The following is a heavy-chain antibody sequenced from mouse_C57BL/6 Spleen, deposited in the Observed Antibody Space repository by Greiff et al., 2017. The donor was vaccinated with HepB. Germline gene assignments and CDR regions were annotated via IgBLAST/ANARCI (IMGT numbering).Heavy chain of an antibody. CDR1: GYTFTDYN. J-gene: IGHJ3*01. V-gene: IGHV1-22*01. CDR2: INPNNGGT. Sequence: EVQLQQSGPELVKPGASVKMSCKASGYTFTDYNMHWVKQSHGKSLEWIGNINPNNGGTSYNQKFKGKATLTVNKSSSTAYMELRSLTSEDSAVNYCAREWPRVWFAYWGQGTLVTVSA. CDR3: AREWPRVWFAY.